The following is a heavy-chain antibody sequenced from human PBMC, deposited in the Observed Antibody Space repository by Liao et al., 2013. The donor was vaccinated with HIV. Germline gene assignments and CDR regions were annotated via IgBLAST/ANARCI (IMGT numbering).Heavy chain of an antibody. J-gene: IGHJ3*02. CDR3: ARAGVRYAGFDI. Sequence: VQLQESGPGLVKPSETLSLTCTVSGGSISSYYWSWIRQPAGKGLEWIGRIYGSGSTDYNPSLKSRVAMSLDTSDNHFSLTLRSATAADTAVYYCARAGVRYAGFDIWGQGTMVTVSS. D-gene: IGHD3-16*01. V-gene: IGHV4-4*07. CDR1: GGSISSYY. CDR2: IYGSGST.